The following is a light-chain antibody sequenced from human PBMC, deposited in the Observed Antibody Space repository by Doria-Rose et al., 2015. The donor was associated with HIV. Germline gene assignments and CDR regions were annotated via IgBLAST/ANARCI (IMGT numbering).Light chain of an antibody. CDR1: QSFSSTY. CDR3: HQYGASWT. CDR2: DGS. Sequence: TQSPGTLSLSPGERATLSCRASQSFSSTYLAWYQQKPGQPRSLLIYDGSTRATDIHDRFSAGGSGTDFTLTINRLEPEDFALYYCHQYGASWTFGQGTKVEI. V-gene: IGKV3-20*01. J-gene: IGKJ1*01.